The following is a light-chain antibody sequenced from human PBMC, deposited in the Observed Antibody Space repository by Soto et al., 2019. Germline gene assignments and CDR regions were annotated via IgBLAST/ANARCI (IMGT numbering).Light chain of an antibody. CDR1: QSISYW. CDR2: KAS. V-gene: IGKV1-5*03. Sequence: DIPMTQSPSTLSASVGDRVTITCRASQSISYWLAWYQQKPGKAPNLLIYKASSLESGVPSRFSGSGSGTEFTLTISSLQPDDFATYYCQQYNHYWTFGQGTKVEIK. CDR3: QQYNHYWT. J-gene: IGKJ1*01.